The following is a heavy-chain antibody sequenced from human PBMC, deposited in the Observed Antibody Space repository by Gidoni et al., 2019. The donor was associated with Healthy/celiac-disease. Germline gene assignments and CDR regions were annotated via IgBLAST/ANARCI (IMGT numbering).Heavy chain of an antibody. J-gene: IGHJ6*02. CDR3: AKDYLGAVAGVPVPYYYYGMDV. CDR2: ISYDGSNK. V-gene: IGHV3-30*18. CDR1: GFTFRSYG. D-gene: IGHD6-19*01. Sequence: QVQLVESGGGVVQPGRSLRLSCAASGFTFRSYGMHWVRQAPGKGLEWVAVISYDGSNKYYADSVKGRFTISRDNSKNTLYLQMNSLRAEDTAVYYCAKDYLGAVAGVPVPYYYYGMDVWGQGTTVTVSS.